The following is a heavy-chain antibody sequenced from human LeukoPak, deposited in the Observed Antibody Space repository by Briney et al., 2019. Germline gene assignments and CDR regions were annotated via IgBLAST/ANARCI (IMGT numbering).Heavy chain of an antibody. V-gene: IGHV3-15*05. D-gene: IGHD1-26*01. Sequence: PGGSLRLSCAASGFTFSNAWMSWVRQAPGKGLEWVGRIKSKTDGGTTDYAAPVKGRFTISRDNSKNTLYLQMSSLRAEDTAVYYCVKDLMGGSYVSVDWGQGTLVTVSS. CDR1: GFTFSNAW. J-gene: IGHJ4*02. CDR3: VKDLMGGSYVSVD. CDR2: IKSKTDGGTT.